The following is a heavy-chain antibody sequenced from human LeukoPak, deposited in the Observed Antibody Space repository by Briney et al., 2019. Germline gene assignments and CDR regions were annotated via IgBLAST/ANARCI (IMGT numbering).Heavy chain of an antibody. CDR1: GFTFSSYS. Sequence: GGSLRLSCAASGFTFSSYSMTWVRQAPGKGLEWLPYISSSSGTIHYADSVKGRFTISRDNAKNSLYLQMNNLRVEDTAVYYCARDEYYDSSGYTSWGQGTLVTVSS. V-gene: IGHV3-48*01. J-gene: IGHJ4*02. D-gene: IGHD3-22*01. CDR2: ISSSSGTI. CDR3: ARDEYYDSSGYTS.